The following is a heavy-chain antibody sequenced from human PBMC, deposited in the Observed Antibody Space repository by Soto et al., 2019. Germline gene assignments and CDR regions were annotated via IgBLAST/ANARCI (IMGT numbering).Heavy chain of an antibody. CDR3: ARGRDSSGYYRTYLFDY. CDR2: ISAYNGNT. J-gene: IGHJ4*02. V-gene: IGHV1-18*01. Sequence: AASVKVSCKTSGYTYTSYGISCVRQAPGQGLEWIGWISAYNGNTNYAQKLQGRVTMTTDTSTSTAYMELRSLRSDDTAVYYCARGRDSSGYYRTYLFDYWGQGTLVTVSS. CDR1: GYTYTSYG. D-gene: IGHD3-22*01.